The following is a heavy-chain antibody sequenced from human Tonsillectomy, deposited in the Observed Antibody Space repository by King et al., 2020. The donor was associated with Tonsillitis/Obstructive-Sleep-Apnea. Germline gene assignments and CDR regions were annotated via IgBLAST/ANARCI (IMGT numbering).Heavy chain of an antibody. J-gene: IGHJ4*02. D-gene: IGHD3-22*01. CDR2: ISAYNGDT. CDR3: ARDSSSHYYDTSGYYTFEY. V-gene: IGHV1-18*01. Sequence: VQLVESGAEVKKPGVSVKVSCKASGYTFTTYGISWVRQAPGQGLEWMGWISAYNGDTNYAQKLQDRVTMTTDTSTSTAYMEVRSLRSDDTAVYYCARDSSSHYYDTSGYYTFEYWGQGTLVTVSS. CDR1: GYTFTTYG.